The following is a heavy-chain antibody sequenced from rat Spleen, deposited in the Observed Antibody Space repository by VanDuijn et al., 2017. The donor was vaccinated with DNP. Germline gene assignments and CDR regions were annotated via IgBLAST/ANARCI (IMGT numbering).Heavy chain of an antibody. CDR1: GFTFNNYW. CDR2: ITRTGGNT. CDR3: ARRGIRGYWYFDF. J-gene: IGHJ4*01. Sequence: EVQLVESGGDLVQPGRSLKLSCVASGFTFNNYWMTWIRQVPGKGLEWIASITRTGGNTYYPDSVKGRFTISRDNAKNTLYLQMDSLRSEDTATYYCARRGIRGYWYFDFWGQGTSVTVSS. V-gene: IGHV5-31*01. D-gene: IGHD4-3*01.